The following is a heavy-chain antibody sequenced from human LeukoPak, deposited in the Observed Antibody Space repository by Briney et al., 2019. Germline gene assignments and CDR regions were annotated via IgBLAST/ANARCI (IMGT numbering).Heavy chain of an antibody. Sequence: SSVKVSCKASGYTFTGYFMHCVLQAPGQEREWMGWINPNSGGTNYAQKLQGRVTMTRDTSISTAYMELSILRSDDTAVYYCARPLYGAASVALNPNSLDYWGQGTLVTVSS. D-gene: IGHD4/OR15-4a*01. CDR2: INPNSGGT. V-gene: IGHV1-2*02. CDR1: GYTFTGYF. J-gene: IGHJ4*02. CDR3: ARPLYGAASVALNPNSLDY.